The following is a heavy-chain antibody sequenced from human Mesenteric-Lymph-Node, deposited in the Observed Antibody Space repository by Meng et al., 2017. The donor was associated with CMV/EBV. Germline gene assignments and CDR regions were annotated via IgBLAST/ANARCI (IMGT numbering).Heavy chain of an antibody. D-gene: IGHD2-2*01. CDR1: GYTFTSYG. V-gene: IGHV1-18*01. J-gene: IGHJ4*02. CDR3: ARVVGYCSSTSCYVDY. Sequence: ASVKVSCKASGYTFTSYGISWVRQAPGQGLEWMGWISAYDGNTKNAQKLRGRVTMTTDTSTSTAYMELKSLRSSDTAVYYCARVVGYCSSTSCYVDYWGQGTLVTVSS. CDR2: ISAYDGNT.